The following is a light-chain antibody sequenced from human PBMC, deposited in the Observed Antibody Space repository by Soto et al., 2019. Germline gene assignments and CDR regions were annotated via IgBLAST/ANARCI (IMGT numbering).Light chain of an antibody. CDR3: QQSYSAPFT. CDR1: ERVIRF. CDR2: SAS. J-gene: IGKJ3*01. Sequence: DIQMTQSPSSLSASVGDTVTITCRASERVIRFLNWYQQKPGEAPKVLIYSASSLQGGVPSRFSGTGSGTDFTLTIRSLHTEDFATYYCQQSYSAPFTFGPGTKVDIK. V-gene: IGKV1-39*01.